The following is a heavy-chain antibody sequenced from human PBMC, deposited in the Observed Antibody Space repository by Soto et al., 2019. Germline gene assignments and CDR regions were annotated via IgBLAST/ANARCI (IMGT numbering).Heavy chain of an antibody. CDR3: ARVPDY. V-gene: IGHV4-30-2*01. Sequence: QLQLQESGSGLVKPSQTLSLTCAVSGGSISSGGYSGSWIRQPPGKGLEWIGYRYHSGSTYYNRSLNSRVTISIDRSKNQFSLKLSAVTAADTAVYYCARVPDYWGQGMLVTVSS. D-gene: IGHD2-2*01. J-gene: IGHJ4*02. CDR2: RYHSGST. CDR1: GGSISSGGYS.